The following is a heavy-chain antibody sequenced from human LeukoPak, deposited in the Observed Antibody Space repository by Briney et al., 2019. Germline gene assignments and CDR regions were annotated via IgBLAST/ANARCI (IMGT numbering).Heavy chain of an antibody. D-gene: IGHD2-15*01. CDR2: MNPNSGNT. CDR1: AYTFTSYE. CDR3: ARGHRPGGTRWPNLDF. Sequence: ASVKVSCKTSAYTFTSYEINWVRQATGQGLEWIGWMNPNSGNTGYAQKFQGRVTMTRDTSIHTAYMELSSLRSEDTAVYYCARGHRPGGTRWPNLDFWGQGTLITVSS. V-gene: IGHV1-8*01. J-gene: IGHJ4*02.